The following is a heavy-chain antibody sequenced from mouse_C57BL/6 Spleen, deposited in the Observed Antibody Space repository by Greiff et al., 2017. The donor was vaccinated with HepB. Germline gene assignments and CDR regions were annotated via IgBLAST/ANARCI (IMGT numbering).Heavy chain of an antibody. CDR1: GYTFTSYW. Sequence: VQLQQSGAELVKPGASVKLSCKASGYTFTSYWMHWVKQRPGQGLEWIGMIHPNSGSTNYNEKFKSKAILTVDKSSSTAYMQLSSLTSEDSAVYYCARRGGYSNPYAMDYWGQGTSVTVSS. D-gene: IGHD2-5*01. CDR2: IHPNSGST. J-gene: IGHJ4*01. V-gene: IGHV1-64*01. CDR3: ARRGGYSNPYAMDY.